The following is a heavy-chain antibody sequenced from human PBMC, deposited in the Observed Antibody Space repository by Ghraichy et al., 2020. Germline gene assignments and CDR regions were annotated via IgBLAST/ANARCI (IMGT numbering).Heavy chain of an antibody. V-gene: IGHV4-34*01. J-gene: IGHJ5*02. CDR2: INHSGST. CDR3: ARGEGSRITMVRGVMASRNWFDP. D-gene: IGHD3-10*01. CDR1: GGSFSGYY. Sequence: SETLSLTCAVYGGSFSGYYWSWIRQPPGKGLEWIGEINHSGSTNYNPSLKSRVTISVDTSKNQFSLKLSSVTAADTAVYYCARGEGSRITMVRGVMASRNWFDPWGQGTLVTVSS.